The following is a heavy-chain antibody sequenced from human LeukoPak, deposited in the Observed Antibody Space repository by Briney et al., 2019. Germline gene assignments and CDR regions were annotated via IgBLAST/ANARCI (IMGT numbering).Heavy chain of an antibody. CDR3: ARDTADCSGDSCYSPLGFYYYMDV. CDR2: IKQDGSEK. J-gene: IGHJ6*03. V-gene: IGHV3-7*01. D-gene: IGHD2-15*01. CDR1: GFTFSSYW. Sequence: GGSLRLSCAASGFTFSSYWMSWVRQAPGKGLEWVANIKQDGSEKYYVDSVKGRFTISRDNAKNSLYLQMNSLRAEDTAVYYCARDTADCSGDSCYSPLGFYYYMDVWGKGTTVTVSS.